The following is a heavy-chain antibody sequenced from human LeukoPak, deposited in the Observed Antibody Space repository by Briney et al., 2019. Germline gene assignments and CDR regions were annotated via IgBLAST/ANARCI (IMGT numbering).Heavy chain of an antibody. V-gene: IGHV3-20*04. Sequence: GGSLRLSCAASGFTFDDYGMSWVRQAPGKGLEWVSGINWNGGSTGYADSVKGRFTISRDNAKNSLYLQMNSLRAEDTALYYCARVGEGSWYYYYMDVWGKGTTVTVSS. CDR3: ARVGEGSWYYYYMDV. D-gene: IGHD6-13*01. J-gene: IGHJ6*03. CDR2: INWNGGST. CDR1: GFTFDDYG.